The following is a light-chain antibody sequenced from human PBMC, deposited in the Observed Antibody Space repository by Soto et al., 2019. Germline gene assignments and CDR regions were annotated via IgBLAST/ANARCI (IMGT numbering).Light chain of an antibody. CDR3: AVWDDNLKGL. J-gene: IGLJ2*01. CDR2: AND. CDR1: RSNIGGNA. V-gene: IGLV1-44*01. Sequence: PSMSGTPGQRVTISCSGSRSNIGGNAVTWYQQVPGTAPRLLIYANDQRPSGVSDRFSGSKSATSASLAISGLQSEDEADYYCAVWDDNLKGLFGGGTQLTVL.